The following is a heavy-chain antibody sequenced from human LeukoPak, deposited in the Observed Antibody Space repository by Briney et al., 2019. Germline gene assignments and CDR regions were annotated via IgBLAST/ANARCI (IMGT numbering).Heavy chain of an antibody. CDR2: ISYDGSNK. J-gene: IGHJ6*02. CDR1: GFXFSSYG. CDR3: AKVLTGYYIHYYYGMDV. D-gene: IGHD3-9*01. Sequence: GGSLRLSCEASGFXFSSYGIHWVRQAPGKGLEWVAVISYDGSNKYYADSVKGRFTISRDNSKNTLYLQMNSLRAEDTAVYYCAKVLTGYYIHYYYGMDVWGQGTTVTVSS. V-gene: IGHV3-30*18.